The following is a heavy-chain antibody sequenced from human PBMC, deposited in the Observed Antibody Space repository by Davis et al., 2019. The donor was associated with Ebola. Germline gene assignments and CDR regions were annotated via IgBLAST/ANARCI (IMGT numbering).Heavy chain of an antibody. CDR3: AGLFSGNYLAYVDV. J-gene: IGHJ6*03. Sequence: PSETLSLTCAVYGGSFSGYYWSWIRQPPGKGLEWIGEINHSGSTKYNPSLNSRVTISKDTSKNQFSLELSSVSAADTAVYYCAGLFSGNYLAYVDVWGKGTTVTVS. D-gene: IGHD1-26*01. CDR1: GGSFSGYY. CDR2: INHSGST. V-gene: IGHV4-34*01.